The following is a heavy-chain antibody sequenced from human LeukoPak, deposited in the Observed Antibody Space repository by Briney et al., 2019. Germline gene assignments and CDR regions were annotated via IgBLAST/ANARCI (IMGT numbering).Heavy chain of an antibody. D-gene: IGHD2-15*01. J-gene: IGHJ4*02. CDR3: ARGTFSWIDY. V-gene: IGHV3-7*04. CDR2: IKQDGSER. CDR1: GFTFSSSW. Sequence: GGSLRLSCAASGFTFSSSWMSWVRQAPGKGLEWVANIKQDGSERYYVDSVKGRFTISRGNAKNSLYLQMNSLRAEDTAVYYCARGTFSWIDYWGQGTLVTVSS.